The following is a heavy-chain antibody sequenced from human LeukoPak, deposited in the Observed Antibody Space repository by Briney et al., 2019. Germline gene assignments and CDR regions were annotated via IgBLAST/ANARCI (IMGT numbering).Heavy chain of an antibody. CDR3: AREAGCSGGSCYFDY. CDR2: INPSGGST. V-gene: IGHV1-46*01. Sequence: GASVKVSCKASGYTFTSYYMHWVRQAPGQGLEWMGIINPSGGSTSYAQKFQGRATMTRDTSTSTVYMELSSLRSEDTAVYYCAREAGCSGGSCYFDYWGQGTLVTVSS. CDR1: GYTFTSYY. D-gene: IGHD2-15*01. J-gene: IGHJ4*02.